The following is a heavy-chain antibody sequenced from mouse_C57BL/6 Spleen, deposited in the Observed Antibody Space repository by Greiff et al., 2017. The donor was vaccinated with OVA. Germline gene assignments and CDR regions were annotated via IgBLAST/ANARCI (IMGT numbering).Heavy chain of an antibody. V-gene: IGHV5-17*01. CDR1: GFTFSDYG. CDR3: ARRNYDYAWFAY. CDR2: ISSGSSTI. Sequence: DVQLQESGGGLVKPGGSLKLSCAASGFTFSDYGMHWVRQAPEKGLEWVAYISSGSSTIYYADTVKGRFTISRDNAKNTLFLQMTSLRSEDTAMYYCARRNYDYAWFAYWGQGTLVTVSA. D-gene: IGHD2-4*01. J-gene: IGHJ3*01.